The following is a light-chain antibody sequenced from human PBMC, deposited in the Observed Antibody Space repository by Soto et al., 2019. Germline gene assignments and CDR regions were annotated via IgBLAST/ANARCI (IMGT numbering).Light chain of an antibody. Sequence: EIVLTQSPGTLSLSPGERATLSCRASQSVSSSYLAWYQQKPGQAPRLLIYGASTRATGVPDRFSGSGSGTDFTFTISRLESEDFAVYFCQPYGRSPRTFGGGTKVEIK. CDR2: GAS. J-gene: IGKJ4*01. V-gene: IGKV3-20*01. CDR3: QPYGRSPRT. CDR1: QSVSSSY.